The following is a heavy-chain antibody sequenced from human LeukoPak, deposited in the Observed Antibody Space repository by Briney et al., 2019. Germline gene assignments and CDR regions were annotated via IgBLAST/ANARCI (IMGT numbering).Heavy chain of an antibody. D-gene: IGHD6-19*01. CDR1: GFTFTSSA. CDR2: IVVGSGNT. CDR3: ARETPPSAVAGMDY. J-gene: IGHJ4*02. V-gene: IGHV1-58*01. Sequence: ASVKVSCKASGFTFTSSAVQWVRQARGQRLEWIGWIVVGSGNTNYAQKFQGRVTMTRDTSTSTVYMELSSLRSEDTAVYYCARETPPSAVAGMDYWGQGTLVTVSS.